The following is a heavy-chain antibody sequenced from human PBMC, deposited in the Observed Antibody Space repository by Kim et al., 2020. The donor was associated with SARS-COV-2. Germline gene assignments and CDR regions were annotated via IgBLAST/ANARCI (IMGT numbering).Heavy chain of an antibody. D-gene: IGHD3-3*01. Sequence: GGSLRLSCAASGFTFSSYGMHWVRQAPGKGLEWVAVIWYDGSNKYYADSVKGRFTISRDNSKNTLYLQMNSLRAEDTAVYYCARGGVRFLEWLIGMDVWGQGTTVTVSS. CDR3: ARGGVRFLEWLIGMDV. J-gene: IGHJ6*02. CDR1: GFTFSSYG. V-gene: IGHV3-33*01. CDR2: IWYDGSNK.